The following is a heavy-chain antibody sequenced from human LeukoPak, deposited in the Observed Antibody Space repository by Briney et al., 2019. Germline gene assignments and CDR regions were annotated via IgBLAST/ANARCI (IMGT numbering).Heavy chain of an antibody. CDR3: AKGPQLGSGYHPDY. Sequence: GGSLRLSCAASGFTFSSAAMTLVRQAPGKGLEWVSTITGSDDRTYYTDSVKGRFTITRDYSKNTVHLQMNTLRVEDTAIYYCAKGPQLGSGYHPDYWGQGTLVTVSS. J-gene: IGHJ4*02. CDR2: ITGSDDRT. D-gene: IGHD3-22*01. CDR1: GFTFSSAA. V-gene: IGHV3-23*01.